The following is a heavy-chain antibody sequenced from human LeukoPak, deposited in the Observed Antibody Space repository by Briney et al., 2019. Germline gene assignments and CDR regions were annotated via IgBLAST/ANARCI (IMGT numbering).Heavy chain of an antibody. V-gene: IGHV4-34*01. D-gene: IGHD1-26*01. CDR1: GGSFSGFF. CDR3: ARLRGGPVS. CDR2: INHSGST. Sequence: PSETLSLTCAVYGGSFSGFFWSWVRQPPGKGLEWIGDINHSGSTNYNPSLKSRVTMSVDTSKNQFSLKMNSVTAADTAVYYCARLRGGPVSWGQGALVTVSS. J-gene: IGHJ5*02.